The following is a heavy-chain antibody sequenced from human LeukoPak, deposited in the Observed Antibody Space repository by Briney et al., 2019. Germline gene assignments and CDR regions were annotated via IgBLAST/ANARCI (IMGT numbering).Heavy chain of an antibody. CDR3: ARARRFDAFDV. J-gene: IGHJ3*01. CDR1: GFTFSSYG. CDR2: IWYDGSNK. Sequence: GGSLRLSCAASGFTFSSYGMHWVRQAPGKGLEWVAVIWYDGSNKYYADSVKGRFTISRDNSKNTLYLQMNSLRAEDTAVYYCARARRFDAFDVWGQGTMVTVSS. V-gene: IGHV3-33*08.